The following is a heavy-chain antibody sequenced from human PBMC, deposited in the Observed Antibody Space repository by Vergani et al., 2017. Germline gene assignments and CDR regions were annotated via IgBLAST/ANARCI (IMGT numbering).Heavy chain of an antibody. CDR1: GGTFSSHA. D-gene: IGHD6-6*01. J-gene: IGHJ6*03. CDR3: ARRSSSSLGYYYMDV. V-gene: IGHV1-69*01. Sequence: QVQLVQSGAEVKKPGSSVKVSCKASGGTFSSHAISWVRQAPGQGLEWMGGIIPIFGTANYAQKFQGRVTITADESTSTAYMELSSLRSEDTAVYYCARRSSSSLGYYYMDVWGKGTTVTVSS. CDR2: IIPIFGTA.